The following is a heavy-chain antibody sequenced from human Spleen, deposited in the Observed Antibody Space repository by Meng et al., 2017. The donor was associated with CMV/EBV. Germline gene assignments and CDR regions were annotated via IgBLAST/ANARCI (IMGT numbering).Heavy chain of an antibody. D-gene: IGHD1-26*01. J-gene: IGHJ6*02. CDR1: GLTVSNNY. Sequence: GGSLRLSCAASGLTVSNNYMTWVRQAPGKGLEWVSVISSGGRTYYADSVKVRFTISRDNSKNTLYLQMDSLRAEDTAVYYCARDWAIVDGYYGMDVWGQGTTVTVS. CDR2: ISSGGRT. V-gene: IGHV3-66*02. CDR3: ARDWAIVDGYYGMDV.